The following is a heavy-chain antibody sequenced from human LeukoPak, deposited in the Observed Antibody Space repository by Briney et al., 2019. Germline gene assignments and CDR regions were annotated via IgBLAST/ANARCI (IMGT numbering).Heavy chain of an antibody. CDR1: GFTFSSYW. CDR2: INQHGTDK. J-gene: IGHJ4*02. Sequence: GGSLRLSCAASGFTFSSYWMSWVRQAPGKGLEWVANINQHGTDKYYVDSVRGRFTISRDNAKNSLYLQMNSLRAEDTAVYYCATNGGPFDFWGQGTLVTVSS. D-gene: IGHD4-23*01. V-gene: IGHV3-7*05. CDR3: ATNGGPFDF.